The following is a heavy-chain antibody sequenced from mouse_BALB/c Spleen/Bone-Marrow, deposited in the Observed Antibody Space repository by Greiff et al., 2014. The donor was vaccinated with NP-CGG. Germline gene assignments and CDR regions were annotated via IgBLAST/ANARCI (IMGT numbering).Heavy chain of an antibody. Sequence: QVQLQQSGTELARPGASVKMSCKASGYTFTSYTMHWVKQRPGQGLEWIGYINPSSGYTNYNQKFKDKATLTADKSSSTAYMQLGSLTSEDPAVYYCGRGWLLPWGQGTTLTVSS. CDR1: GYTFTSYT. CDR3: GRGWLLP. J-gene: IGHJ2*01. D-gene: IGHD2-3*01. V-gene: IGHV1-4*01. CDR2: INPSSGYT.